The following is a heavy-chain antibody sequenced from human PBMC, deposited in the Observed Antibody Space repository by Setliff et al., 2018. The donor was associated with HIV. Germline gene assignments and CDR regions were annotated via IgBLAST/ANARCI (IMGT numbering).Heavy chain of an antibody. CDR3: ARYYYGSGSRQIDAFDI. CDR1: GGSMGSHY. D-gene: IGHD3-10*01. J-gene: IGHJ3*02. CDR2: IHYTGIS. V-gene: IGHV4-59*11. Sequence: SETLSLTCVISGGSMGSHYWSWIRQSPGKGLEWIGNIHYTGISDINPSLKRRATISLDRPKIQFSLKLSSVTAAVTAVYYCARYYYGSGSRQIDAFDIWGQGTMVTVSS.